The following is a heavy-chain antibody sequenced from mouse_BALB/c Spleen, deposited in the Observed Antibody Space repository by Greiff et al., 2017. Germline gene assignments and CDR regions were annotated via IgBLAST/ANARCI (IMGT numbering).Heavy chain of an antibody. CDR1: GYTFTSYD. CDR3: ARRLGAYGNYGFAY. Sequence: QVQLQQSGAELVKPGASVKLSCKASGYTFTSYDINWVRQRPEQGLEWIGWIFPGDSSTKYNEKFKGKATLTTDKSSSTAYMQLSRLTSEDSAVYFCARRLGAYGNYGFAYWGQGTLVTVSA. D-gene: IGHD2-1*01. CDR2: IFPGDSST. V-gene: IGHV1-85*01. J-gene: IGHJ3*01.